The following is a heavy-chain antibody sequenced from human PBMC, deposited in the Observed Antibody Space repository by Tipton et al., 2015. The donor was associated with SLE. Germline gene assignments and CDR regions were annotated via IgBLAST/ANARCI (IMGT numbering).Heavy chain of an antibody. J-gene: IGHJ3*02. D-gene: IGHD4-23*01. Sequence: TLSLTSTVSGGSISSYYWSWIRQPPGKGLEWIGSIYYSGSTCYNPSLKSRVTISVDTSKNQFSLKLSSVTAADTAVYYCARLGNSAARGAFDIWGQGTMVTVSS. CDR1: GGSISSYY. V-gene: IGHV4-59*05. CDR2: IYYSGST. CDR3: ARLGNSAARGAFDI.